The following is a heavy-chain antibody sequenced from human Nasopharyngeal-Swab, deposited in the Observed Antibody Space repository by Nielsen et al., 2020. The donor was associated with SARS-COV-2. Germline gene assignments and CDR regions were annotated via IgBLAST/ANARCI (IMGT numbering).Heavy chain of an antibody. D-gene: IGHD3-10*01. CDR3: ARGGGSGSYWDY. J-gene: IGHJ4*02. CDR1: GFTFSSYS. V-gene: IGHV3-21*01. Sequence: GESLKISCAASGFTFSSYSMNWVRQAPGKGLEWVSSISCSSSYIYYADSVKGRFTISRDNAKNSLYLQMNSLRAEDTAVYYCARGGGSGSYWDYWGQGTLVTVSS. CDR2: ISCSSSYI.